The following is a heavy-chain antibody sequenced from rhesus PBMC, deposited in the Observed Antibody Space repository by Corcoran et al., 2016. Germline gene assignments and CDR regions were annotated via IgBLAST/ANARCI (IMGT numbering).Heavy chain of an antibody. J-gene: IGHJ4*01. V-gene: IGHV4-127*01. D-gene: IGHD3-34*01. Sequence: QVQLQESGPGLVKPSETLSLTCAVSGYSISSGYGWSWIRQPPGKGLEWIWYIGCSSGRTNYNPSLKSRVTISKDTSKNQFSLKLGSVTAADPAVYYCARAPINYLGDYRPFDYFVQGVLVTVSS. CDR3: ARAPINYLGDYRPFDY. CDR2: IGCSSGRT. CDR1: GYSISSGYG.